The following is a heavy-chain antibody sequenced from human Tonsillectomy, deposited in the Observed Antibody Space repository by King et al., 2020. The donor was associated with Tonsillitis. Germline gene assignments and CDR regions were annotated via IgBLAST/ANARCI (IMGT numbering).Heavy chain of an antibody. D-gene: IGHD2-15*01. Sequence: QLVQSGAEVKKPGASVKVSCKASGYTFTGYYMHWVRQAPGQGLEWMGWINPNSGGTNYAQTFQGRVTMTRDTSISTAYMELSRLRSDDTAVYYCARDGHIVVVVAATSGAYFEYWGQGPLVTVSS. J-gene: IGHJ4*02. CDR1: GYTFTGYY. CDR2: INPNSGGT. V-gene: IGHV1-2*02. CDR3: ARDGHIVVVVAATSGAYFEY.